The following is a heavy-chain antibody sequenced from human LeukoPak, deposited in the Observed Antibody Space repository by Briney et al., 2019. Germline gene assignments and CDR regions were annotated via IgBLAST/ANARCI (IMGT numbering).Heavy chain of an antibody. Sequence: PSQTLSLTCTVSGGSLSSGDYYWSWIRQPRGKGLEWIGYIYYSGSTYYHPSLKSRVTISVDTSKNQFSLKLSSVTAADTAVYYCARDGRETGSNGLIDYWGQGTLVTVSS. D-gene: IGHD1-14*01. CDR2: IYYSGST. J-gene: IGHJ4*02. CDR1: GGSLSSGDYY. V-gene: IGHV4-30-4*08. CDR3: ARDGRETGSNGLIDY.